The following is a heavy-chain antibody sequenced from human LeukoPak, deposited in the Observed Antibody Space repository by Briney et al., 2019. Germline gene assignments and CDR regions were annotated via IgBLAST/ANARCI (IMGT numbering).Heavy chain of an antibody. D-gene: IGHD1-1*01. Sequence: GGSLRLSCAASGFTFSSYDMHWVRQATGKGLEWVSAIGTAGDTYYPGSVKGRSTISRENAKNSLYLQMNSLRAGDTAVYYCAREGTGTTRDAFDIWGQGTMVTVSS. V-gene: IGHV3-13*01. CDR1: GFTFSSYD. CDR3: AREGTGTTRDAFDI. J-gene: IGHJ3*02. CDR2: IGTAGDT.